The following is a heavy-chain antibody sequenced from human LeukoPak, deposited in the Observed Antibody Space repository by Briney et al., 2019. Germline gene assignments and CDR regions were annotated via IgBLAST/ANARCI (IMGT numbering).Heavy chain of an antibody. J-gene: IGHJ6*02. V-gene: IGHV4-31*03. CDR1: GGSISSGGYY. CDR2: IYYSGST. Sequence: PSQTLSLTCTVSGGSISSGGYYWSWIRQHPGKGLEWIGYIYYSGSTYYNPSLKSRVTISVDTSKNQSSLKLSSVTAADTAVYYCARGLVGLYGMDVWGQGTTVTVSS. D-gene: IGHD1-26*01. CDR3: ARGLVGLYGMDV.